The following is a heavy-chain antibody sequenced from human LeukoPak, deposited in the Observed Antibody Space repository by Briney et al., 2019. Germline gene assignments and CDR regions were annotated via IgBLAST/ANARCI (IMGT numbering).Heavy chain of an antibody. CDR1: GFTFSSYA. D-gene: IGHD1-26*01. V-gene: IGHV3-66*04. Sequence: GGSLRLSCAASGFTFSSYAMHWVRQAPGKGLEWVSAIYSGGNTYYSDSVKGRFTISRDNSKNTLYLQMNSLRAEDTAVYYCARQVGASTTFDSWGQGTLVTVSS. J-gene: IGHJ4*02. CDR2: IYSGGNT. CDR3: ARQVGASTTFDS.